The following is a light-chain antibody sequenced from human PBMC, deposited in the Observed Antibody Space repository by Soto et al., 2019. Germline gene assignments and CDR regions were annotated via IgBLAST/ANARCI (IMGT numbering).Light chain of an antibody. V-gene: IGKV2-30*01. CDR3: MQGTHWPRT. CDR1: QRLVYTNGNTY. CDR2: KVS. J-gene: IGKJ1*01. Sequence: DVVAPQSPLSLPFTLGQPDSISCRSRQRLVYTNGNTYSAWFQQRPGQSPRPLIYKVSIRDSGVPDGFSGRGSGTEFTLTISRVEAEDVGVYYCMQGTHWPRTFGQGTKVEIK.